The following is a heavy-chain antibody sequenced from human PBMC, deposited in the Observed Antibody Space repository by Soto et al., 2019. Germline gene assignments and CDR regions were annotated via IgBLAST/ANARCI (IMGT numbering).Heavy chain of an antibody. Sequence: PSETLSLTCAVSGGSISSSNWWSWVRQPPGKGLEWIGEIYYSGSTYYNPSLKSRVTISVDTSKNQFSLKPSSVTAADTAVYYCASSYSGYDAFDYWGQGTLVTVSS. CDR1: GGSISSSNW. CDR2: IYYSGST. CDR3: ASSYSGYDAFDY. D-gene: IGHD5-12*01. V-gene: IGHV4-4*02. J-gene: IGHJ4*02.